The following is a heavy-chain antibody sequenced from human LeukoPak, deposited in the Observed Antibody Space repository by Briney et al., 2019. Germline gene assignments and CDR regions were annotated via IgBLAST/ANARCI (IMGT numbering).Heavy chain of an antibody. CDR1: GYTFTSYD. V-gene: IGHV1-69*13. CDR2: IIPIFGTA. CDR3: ARGLGELFDY. Sequence: SVKVSCKASGYTFTSYDFNWVRQAPGQGLEWMGGIIPIFGTANYAQKFQGRVTITADESTSTAYMELSSLRSEDTAVYYCARGLGELFDYWGQGTLVTVSS. J-gene: IGHJ4*02. D-gene: IGHD3-3*01.